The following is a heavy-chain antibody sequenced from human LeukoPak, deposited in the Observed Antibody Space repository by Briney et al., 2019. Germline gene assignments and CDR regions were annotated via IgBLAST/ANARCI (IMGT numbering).Heavy chain of an antibody. CDR2: RIPIFSRA. CDR3: ARVGPPRRDHYYPSSGDYLPVFEI. J-gene: IGHJ3*02. Sequence: GASVKVSCKVSGTTFTLSAISWVRQAPGQGLQWMGGRIPIFSRADYAQGFQDRITISWDASTGTDYMELRSLTFDDTAVSYCARVGPPRRDHYYPSSGDYLPVFEIWGHGTMVTVSS. V-gene: IGHV1-69*13. D-gene: IGHD3-22*01. CDR1: GTTFTLSA.